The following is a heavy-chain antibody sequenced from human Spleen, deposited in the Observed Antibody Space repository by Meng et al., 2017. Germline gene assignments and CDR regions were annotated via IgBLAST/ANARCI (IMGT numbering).Heavy chain of an antibody. Sequence: SVKVSCKASGGTFSSHTISWVRQAPGQGLEWMGRIIPILGIANYAQKFQDRVTITSDESTSTVYMELTRLTSEDTAVYFCARKAGNCISTTCYSLDYWGQGTLVTVSS. CDR1: GGTFSSHT. CDR3: ARKAGNCISTTCYSLDY. D-gene: IGHD2-2*01. CDR2: IIPILGIA. V-gene: IGHV1-69*02. J-gene: IGHJ4*02.